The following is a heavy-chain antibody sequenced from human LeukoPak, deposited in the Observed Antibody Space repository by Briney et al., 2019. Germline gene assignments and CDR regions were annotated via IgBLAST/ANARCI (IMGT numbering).Heavy chain of an antibody. J-gene: IGHJ6*03. CDR3: ARDSSGWYDYYYYYMDV. D-gene: IGHD6-19*01. V-gene: IGHV1-18*01. CDR2: ISAYNGNT. CDR1: GYTFTSYG. Sequence: ASVKVSCKASGYTFTSYGIGWVRQAPGQGLEWMGWISAYNGNTNYAQKLQGRVTMTTDTSTSTAYMELRSLRSDDTAVYYCARDSSGWYDYYYYYMDVWGKGTTVTVSS.